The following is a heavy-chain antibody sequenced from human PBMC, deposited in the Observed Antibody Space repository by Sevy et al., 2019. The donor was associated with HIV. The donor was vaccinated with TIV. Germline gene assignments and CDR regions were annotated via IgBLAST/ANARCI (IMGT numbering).Heavy chain of an antibody. CDR3: TRQGPSDGMDV. Sequence: GESLKISCKISGYSFTSYCIGWVRQVTGKGLEWMGIFCPGDSDISYSPSFQGQVTISADKSISTVYLQWRSLKASDTAMYYCTRQGPSDGMDVWGRGTTVTVSS. CDR1: GYSFTSYC. V-gene: IGHV5-51*01. J-gene: IGHJ6*02. CDR2: FCPGDSDI.